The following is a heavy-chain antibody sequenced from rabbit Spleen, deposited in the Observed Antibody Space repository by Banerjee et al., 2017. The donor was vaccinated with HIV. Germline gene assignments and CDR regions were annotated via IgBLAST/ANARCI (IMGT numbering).Heavy chain of an antibody. Sequence: QSLEESGGDLVKPGASLTLTCTASGVSFRGNSYMCWVRQAPGKGLEWIACIDTGSSGFTYFASWAKGRFTISKTSSTTVTLQMTSLTAAGTATYFCARHAGYAGYGYSTLDLWGPGTLVTVS. D-gene: IGHD8-1*01. CDR3: ARHAGYAGYGYSTLDL. CDR1: GVSFRGNSY. V-gene: IGHV1S40*01. CDR2: IDTGSSGFT. J-gene: IGHJ4*01.